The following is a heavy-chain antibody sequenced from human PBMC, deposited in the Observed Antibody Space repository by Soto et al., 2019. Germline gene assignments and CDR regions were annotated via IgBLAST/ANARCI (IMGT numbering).Heavy chain of an antibody. CDR3: AKDSVIVVVVAASGERAFDI. J-gene: IGHJ3*02. Sequence: EVQLLESGGGLVQPGGSLRLSCAASGFTFSSYAMSWVRQAPGKGLEWVSAISGSGGSTYYADSVKGRFTISRDNSKNTLYLQMNSLRAEDTAVYYCAKDSVIVVVVAASGERAFDIWGQGTMVTVSS. CDR2: ISGSGGST. V-gene: IGHV3-23*01. CDR1: GFTFSSYA. D-gene: IGHD2-15*01.